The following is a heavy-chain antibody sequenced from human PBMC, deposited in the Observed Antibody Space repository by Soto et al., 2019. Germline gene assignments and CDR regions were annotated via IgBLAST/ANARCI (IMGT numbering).Heavy chain of an antibody. J-gene: IGHJ5*02. Sequence: PSETLSLTCAVYGGSFSGYYWSWIRQPPGKELEWIGEINHSGSTNYNPSLKSRVTISVDTSKNQFSLKLSSVTAADTAVYYCARGYITMVRGVTKVLNWFDPWGQGTLVTVSS. D-gene: IGHD3-10*01. CDR1: GGSFSGYY. CDR2: INHSGST. V-gene: IGHV4-34*01. CDR3: ARGYITMVRGVTKVLNWFDP.